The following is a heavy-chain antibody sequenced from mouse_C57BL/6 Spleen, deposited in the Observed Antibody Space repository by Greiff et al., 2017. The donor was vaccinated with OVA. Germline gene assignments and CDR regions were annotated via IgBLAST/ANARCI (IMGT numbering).Heavy chain of an antibody. V-gene: IGHV5-16*01. CDR3: ARVGYYGTTLVYFGG. D-gene: IGHD1-1*01. Sequence: EVKLVESEGGLVQPGSSMKLSCTASGFTFSDYYMASVRQVPEKGLEGVANMNYDGSSTYYLDSLKSRFIISRDNAKNLLYLQMSSLKSEDTATYYCARVGYYGTTLVYFGGWGTGITVTASS. J-gene: IGHJ1*03. CDR1: GFTFSDYY. CDR2: MNYDGSST.